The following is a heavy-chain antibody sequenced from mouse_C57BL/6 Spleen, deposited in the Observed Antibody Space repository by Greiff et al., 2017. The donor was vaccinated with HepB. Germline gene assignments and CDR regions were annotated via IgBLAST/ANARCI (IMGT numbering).Heavy chain of an antibody. CDR3: GRSLYDEAWFAY. D-gene: IGHD2-3*01. CDR1: GYAFSSYW. Sequence: LQESGAELVKPGASVKISCKASGYAFSSYWMNWVKQRPGKGLEWIGQIYPGDGDTNYNGKFKGKATLTADKSSSTAYMQLSSLTSEDSAVYFWGRSLYDEAWFAYGGQGTLVTVSA. CDR2: IYPGDGDT. V-gene: IGHV1-80*01. J-gene: IGHJ3*01.